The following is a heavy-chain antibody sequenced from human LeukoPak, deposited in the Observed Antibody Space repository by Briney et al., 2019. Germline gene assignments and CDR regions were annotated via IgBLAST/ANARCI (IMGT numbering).Heavy chain of an antibody. CDR1: GFTFSSYG. D-gene: IGHD3-16*01. V-gene: IGHV3-33*01. Sequence: GGSLRLSCAASGFTFSSYGMHWVRQAPGKGLEWVAVIWYDGSNKYYADSVKGRFTISRDNSKNTLYLQMNSLRAEDTAVYYCARSPFTQYYFDYWGQGTLVTVSS. CDR2: IWYDGSNK. CDR3: ARSPFTQYYFDY. J-gene: IGHJ4*02.